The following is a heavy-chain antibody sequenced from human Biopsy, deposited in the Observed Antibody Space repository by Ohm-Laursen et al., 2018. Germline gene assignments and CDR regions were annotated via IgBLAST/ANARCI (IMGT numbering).Heavy chain of an antibody. CDR3: AADINVWNVNY. CDR1: GYTLTELS. CDR2: FAPENGKT. Sequence: SVKASCNVSGYTLTELSMHWVRQAPGNGLEWMGGFAPENGKTVYAQNFQARVSMTEDTSTDTAYMELRSLRSEDTAVYYCAADINVWNVNYWGQGTQVTVSS. J-gene: IGHJ4*02. V-gene: IGHV1-24*01. D-gene: IGHD1-1*01.